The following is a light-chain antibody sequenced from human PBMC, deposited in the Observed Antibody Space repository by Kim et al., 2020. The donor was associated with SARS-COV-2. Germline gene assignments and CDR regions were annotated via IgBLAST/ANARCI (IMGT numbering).Light chain of an antibody. CDR2: DVS. J-gene: IGLJ3*02. V-gene: IGLV2-14*03. CDR1: SSAVGGYNY. Sequence: GQSITISCTGTSSAVGGYNYVSCYQQHPGKAPKLMIYDVSKRPSGVSHRFSGSTSGNTASLTISGLQAEDEADYYCSSYTTSNSWVFGGGTQLTVL. CDR3: SSYTTSNSWV.